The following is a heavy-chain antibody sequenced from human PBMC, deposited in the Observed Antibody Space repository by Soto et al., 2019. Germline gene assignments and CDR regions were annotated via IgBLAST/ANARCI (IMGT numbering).Heavy chain of an antibody. CDR3: ATWLQREHAYDV. J-gene: IGHJ3*01. Sequence: DVQLVESGGGLIHRGGSLRLSCAVVGMTVSGKKYVAWVRQAPGKGLEWVSGVYDADGKYYADSVKGRFTTSRDSSKTIVYLEMNDLGREGTGIYVCATWLQREHAYDVWGQGTTVTVSS. CDR1: GMTVSGKKY. V-gene: IGHV3-53*01. D-gene: IGHD1-1*01. CDR2: VYDADGK.